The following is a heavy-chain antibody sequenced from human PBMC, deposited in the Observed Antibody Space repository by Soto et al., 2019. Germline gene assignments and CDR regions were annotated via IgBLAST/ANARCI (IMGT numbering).Heavy chain of an antibody. Sequence: ASVKVSCKASGYTFPRNDVSWVRQATGQGLEWMGWVNPGSGDTGYAQKFQGRLTMTRDISIATAYMELNSLTSEDTAIYYCAVSLYGVVLHYYYRMDVWGPGTSVTVSS. D-gene: IGHD3-3*01. CDR2: VNPGSGDT. V-gene: IGHV1-8*01. CDR3: AVSLYGVVLHYYYRMDV. J-gene: IGHJ6*02. CDR1: GYTFPRND.